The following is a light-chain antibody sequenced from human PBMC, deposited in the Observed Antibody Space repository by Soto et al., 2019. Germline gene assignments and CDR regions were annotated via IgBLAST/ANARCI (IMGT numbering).Light chain of an antibody. J-gene: IGLJ7*01. CDR1: SFNIGAGYD. CDR2: GNS. Sequence: QSVLTQPPSVSGAPGQRVTISCTGTSFNIGAGYDVHWYQQLPGTAPKLIIYGNSNRPSGVPDRFSGSKSGTSASLAITGLQAEDEADYYCQYYDSSLSGSVFGGGTQLTVL. V-gene: IGLV1-40*01. CDR3: QYYDSSLSGSV.